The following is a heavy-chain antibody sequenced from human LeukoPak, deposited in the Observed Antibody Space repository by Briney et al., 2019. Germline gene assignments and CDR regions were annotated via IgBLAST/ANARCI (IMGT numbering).Heavy chain of an antibody. V-gene: IGHV4-59*01. CDR1: GGSISSYY. CDR3: ARDDSYYGMDV. J-gene: IGHJ6*02. CDR2: IYYSGST. Sequence: SETLSLTCTVSGGSISSYYWSWIRQPPGKGLEWIGYIYYSGSTNYNPSLKSRVTISVDTSKNQFSLKLSSVTAADTAVCYCARDDSYYGMDVWGQGTTVTVSS.